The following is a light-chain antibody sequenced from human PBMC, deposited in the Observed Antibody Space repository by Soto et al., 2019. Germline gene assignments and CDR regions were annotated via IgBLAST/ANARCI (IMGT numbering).Light chain of an antibody. V-gene: IGKV4-1*01. CDR3: QQFFYLPT. CDR2: SAS. CDR1: LSVLFTSNYNSF. J-gene: IGKJ1*01. Sequence: DTLVTHSPASLAVSLGERATINFSSILSVLFTSNYNSFVAWYQQKPGQSPHLLINSASTREPGVPDRFSGSASGTEFPLNINSLPAEDVATYYCQQFFYLPTFGQGTKVDIK.